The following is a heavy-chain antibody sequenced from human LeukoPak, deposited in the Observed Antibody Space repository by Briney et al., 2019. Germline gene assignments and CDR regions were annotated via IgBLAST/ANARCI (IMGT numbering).Heavy chain of an antibody. Sequence: PGGSLRLSCAATGFTSVNYAMSWVRQAPGKGLEWVSAISGSGGSTYYADSVKGRFTISRDNARNSLYLQMNSLRAEDTAVYYCARTPDGVDYWGQGTLVTVSS. CDR3: ARTPDGVDY. CDR2: ISGSGGST. CDR1: GFTSVNYA. D-gene: IGHD1-14*01. J-gene: IGHJ4*02. V-gene: IGHV3-23*01.